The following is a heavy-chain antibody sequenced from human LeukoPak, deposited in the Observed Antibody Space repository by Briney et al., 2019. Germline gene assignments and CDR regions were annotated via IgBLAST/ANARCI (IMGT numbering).Heavy chain of an antibody. Sequence: GGSLRLTCAASGFTFSSYWMSWVRQAPGKGLEWVANIKQDGSEKYYVDSVKGRFTISRDNAKNSLYLQMNSLRAEDTAVYYCARGPNYDLWSGHFTGGPDYWGQGTLVTVSS. D-gene: IGHD3-3*01. J-gene: IGHJ4*02. CDR3: ARGPNYDLWSGHFTGGPDY. CDR1: GFTFSSYW. CDR2: IKQDGSEK. V-gene: IGHV3-7*01.